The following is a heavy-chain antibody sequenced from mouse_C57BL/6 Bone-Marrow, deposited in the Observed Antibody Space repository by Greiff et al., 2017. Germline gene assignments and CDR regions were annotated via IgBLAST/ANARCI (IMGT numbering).Heavy chain of an antibody. CDR3: ASRRDFDY. Sequence: QVQLQQPGAELVKPGASVKFSCKAFASTSPSNWMHGVKQRPGQGLEWIGRIHPSDSDTNYNQKFKGKATLTVDKSSSTAYMQLSSLTSEDSAVYYCASRRDFDYWGQGTTLTVSS. CDR1: ASTSPSNW. V-gene: IGHV1-74*01. J-gene: IGHJ2*01. CDR2: IHPSDSDT.